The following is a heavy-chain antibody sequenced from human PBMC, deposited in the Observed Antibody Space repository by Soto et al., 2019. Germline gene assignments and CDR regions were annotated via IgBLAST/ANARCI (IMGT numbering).Heavy chain of an antibody. CDR3: ARDKLEPPLTYYYYYGMDV. J-gene: IGHJ6*02. Sequence: GASVKVSCKASGGTFSSYAISWVRQAPGQGLEWMGGIIPIFGTADYAQKFQGRVTITADESTSTAYMELSSLRSEDTAVYYCARDKLEPPLTYYYYYGMDVWGQGTTVTVSS. V-gene: IGHV1-69*13. CDR2: IIPIFGTA. CDR1: GGTFSSYA. D-gene: IGHD1-1*01.